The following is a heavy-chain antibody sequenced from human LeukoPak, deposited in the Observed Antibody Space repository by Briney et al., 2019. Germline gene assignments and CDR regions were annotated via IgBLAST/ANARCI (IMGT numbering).Heavy chain of an antibody. D-gene: IGHD3-22*01. J-gene: IGHJ5*02. CDR2: INPYSGGT. CDR3: ARSSSGSSNWFGP. CDR1: GYTFTGYY. Sequence: GASVKVSCKASGYTFTGYYIHWVRQAPGQGLEWMGRINPYSGGTNYAQNFEGRVTMTRDTSITTAYMELSRLTSDDTAVYYCARSSSGSSNWFGPWGQGTLVTVSS. V-gene: IGHV1-2*06.